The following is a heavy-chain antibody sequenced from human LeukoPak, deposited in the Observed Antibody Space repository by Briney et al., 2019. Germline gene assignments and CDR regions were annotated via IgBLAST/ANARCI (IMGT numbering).Heavy chain of an antibody. J-gene: IGHJ4*02. Sequence: SQTLSLTCTVSGGSISSGGYYWSWIRQHPGKGLEWIGYIYYSGSTYYNPSLKGRVTISVDTSKNQFSLKLSSVTAADTAVYYCAREGVAGYFDYWGQGTLVTVSS. CDR2: IYYSGST. D-gene: IGHD6-19*01. CDR3: AREGVAGYFDY. CDR1: GGSISSGGYY. V-gene: IGHV4-31*03.